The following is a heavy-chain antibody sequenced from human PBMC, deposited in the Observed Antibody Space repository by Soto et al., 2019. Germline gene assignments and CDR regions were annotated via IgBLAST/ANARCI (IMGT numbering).Heavy chain of an antibody. CDR1: GDTFKNCV. J-gene: IGHJ6*02. D-gene: IGHD3-10*01. Sequence: QVQVVQSGVEVRRPGSSVKVSCKASGDTFKNCVISWVRQAPGQGLEWMGVIIPLFGTTDFAQRFQGRLTITTDESTTTAYMELSRLRSEDTATHYCAAELGFGKLSVVWGQGTTVIVSS. CDR2: IIPLFGTT. CDR3: AAELGFGKLSVV. V-gene: IGHV1-69*01.